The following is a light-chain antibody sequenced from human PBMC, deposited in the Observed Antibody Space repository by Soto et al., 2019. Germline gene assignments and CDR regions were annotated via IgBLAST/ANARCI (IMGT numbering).Light chain of an antibody. Sequence: QSALTQPASWSGYLGQSITISCTGTSSDVGAYNYVSWYQHHPGKAPKLMMYDVSDRPSGGSNRFSGSKSVNTASLTISGIQADDEAYYHCSSYAPSGTVFGKGTKL. CDR3: SSYAPSGTV. CDR1: SSDVGAYNY. CDR2: DVS. V-gene: IGLV2-14*03. J-gene: IGLJ3*02.